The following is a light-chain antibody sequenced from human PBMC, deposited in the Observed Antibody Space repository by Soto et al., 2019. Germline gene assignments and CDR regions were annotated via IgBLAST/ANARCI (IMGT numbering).Light chain of an antibody. V-gene: IGLV1-44*01. Sequence: QSVLTQPPSASGTPGQRVTISCSGSSSNVGTNTVNWYQQLPGTAPKHLIYSNNQRPPGVPDRFSGSQSGTSASLAISGLQSEDEADYYCAAWDDSLKALVFGTGTKVTVL. CDR1: SSNVGTNT. CDR2: SNN. CDR3: AAWDDSLKALV. J-gene: IGLJ1*01.